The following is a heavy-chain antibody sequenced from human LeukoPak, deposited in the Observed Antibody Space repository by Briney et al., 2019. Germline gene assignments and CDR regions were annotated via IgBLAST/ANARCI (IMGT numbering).Heavy chain of an antibody. V-gene: IGHV3-43*01. D-gene: IGHD4-11*01. Sequence: PGGSLRLSCAASGFTFDDYTMHWVRQAPGKGLEWVSLISWDGGSTYYADSVKGRFTISRDNSKNSLYLQMNSLRTEDTALYYCAKDNRPATVDYYYYYMDVWGKGTTVTVSS. CDR3: AKDNRPATVDYYYYYMDV. J-gene: IGHJ6*03. CDR1: GFTFDDYT. CDR2: ISWDGGST.